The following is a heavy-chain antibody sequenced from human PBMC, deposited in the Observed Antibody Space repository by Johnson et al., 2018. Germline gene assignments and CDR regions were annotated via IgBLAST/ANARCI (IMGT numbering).Heavy chain of an antibody. V-gene: IGHV3-21*01. Sequence: EVQLLETGGGLVKPGGSLRLSCAASGFTFSSYSMNWVRQAPGKGLEWVSSISSSSSYIYYADSVKGRFTISRDNSKNTLYVQMNSLRAEDTAVYYCAKDYVVTMSYYGMDVWGQGTSVTVSS. CDR2: ISSSSSYI. D-gene: IGHD3-10*02. CDR1: GFTFSSYS. J-gene: IGHJ6*02. CDR3: AKDYVVTMSYYGMDV.